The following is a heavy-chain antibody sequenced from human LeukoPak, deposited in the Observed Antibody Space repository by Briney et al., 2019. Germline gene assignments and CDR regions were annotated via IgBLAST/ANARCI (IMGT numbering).Heavy chain of an antibody. CDR2: ISAYNGNT. V-gene: IGHV1-18*01. D-gene: IGHD4-17*01. J-gene: IGHJ4*02. CDR1: GYTFTSYG. CDR3: ARAPFIPDYGDYLASDY. Sequence: GASVKVSCKASGYTFTSYGISWVRQAPGQGLEWMGWISAYNGNTNYAQKFQGRVTITADESTSTAYMELSSLRSEDTAVYYCARAPFIPDYGDYLASDYWGQGTLVTVSS.